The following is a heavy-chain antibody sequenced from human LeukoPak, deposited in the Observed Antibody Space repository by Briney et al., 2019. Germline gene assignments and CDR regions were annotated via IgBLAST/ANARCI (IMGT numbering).Heavy chain of an antibody. D-gene: IGHD2-2*01. CDR3: AKDHPVPAAQGGYFDY. V-gene: IGHV3-30*02. Sequence: GGSLRLSCAASGCTFSSYGMHWVRQAPGKGLEWVAFIRYDGSNKYYADSVKGRFTISRDNSKNTLYLQMNSLRAEDTAVYYCAKDHPVPAAQGGYFDYWGQGTLVTFSS. J-gene: IGHJ4*02. CDR2: IRYDGSNK. CDR1: GCTFSSYG.